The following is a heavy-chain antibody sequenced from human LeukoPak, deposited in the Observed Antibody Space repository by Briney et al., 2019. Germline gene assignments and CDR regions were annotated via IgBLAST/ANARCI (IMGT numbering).Heavy chain of an antibody. CDR2: IYHTGST. V-gene: IGHV4-38-2*02. Sequence: SETLSLTCTVSGYSISSGYYWGWIRQPPEKGLEWIGSIYHTGSTYYNPSLKSRVTISVDTSKNHFSLKLSSVTAADTAVYYCARGCDNSGINQWGQGTLVTVSS. D-gene: IGHD3-22*01. CDR1: GYSISSGYY. J-gene: IGHJ4*02. CDR3: ARGCDNSGINQ.